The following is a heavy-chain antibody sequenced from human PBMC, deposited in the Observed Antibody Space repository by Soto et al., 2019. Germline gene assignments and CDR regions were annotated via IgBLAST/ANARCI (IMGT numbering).Heavy chain of an antibody. J-gene: IGHJ5*02. CDR3: ARAGSSWDFFWCDP. Sequence: EVQLVESGGGLVQPGGSLRLSCAASGFTFSSYWMSWVRQAPGKGLEWVANIQQDGSEKYYVDSVKGRFTISRDNAKNSLYLQMNSLRAEDTAVYYCARAGSSWDFFWCDPWGQGTLVTVSS. CDR2: IQQDGSEK. V-gene: IGHV3-7*03. CDR1: GFTFSSYW. D-gene: IGHD6-13*01.